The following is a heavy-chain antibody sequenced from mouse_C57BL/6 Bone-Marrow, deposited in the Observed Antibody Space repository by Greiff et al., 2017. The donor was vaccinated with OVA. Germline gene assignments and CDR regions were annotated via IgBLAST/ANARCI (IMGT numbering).Heavy chain of an antibody. CDR2: IHPSDSAT. CDR3: AIPNLRAY. V-gene: IGHV1-74*01. J-gene: IGHJ3*01. Sequence: VPLPPPGSALVTPGASVKVSCKASGYTFTRYWMHWVKQRPGQGLEWIGRIHPSDSATNYNQKFKGKATLTVDKSSSTAYMQLSSLTSEDSAVYYCAIPNLRAYWGQGTLVTVSA. CDR1: GYTFTRYW.